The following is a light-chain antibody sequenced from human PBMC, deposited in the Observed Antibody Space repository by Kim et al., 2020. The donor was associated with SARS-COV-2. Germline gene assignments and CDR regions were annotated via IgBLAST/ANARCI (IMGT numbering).Light chain of an antibody. CDR2: EDN. CDR3: QSYYSNNQV. CDR1: SGSIASNY. J-gene: IGLJ2*01. V-gene: IGLV6-57*01. Sequence: NFMLTQPHSVSESPGKTVTISCTRSSGSIASNYVQWYQQRPGSSPTSVIYEDNQSPSGVPDRFSGSIDSSSNSTSLTISGLKTEDVADYYCQSYYSNNQVFGGGTHLTV.